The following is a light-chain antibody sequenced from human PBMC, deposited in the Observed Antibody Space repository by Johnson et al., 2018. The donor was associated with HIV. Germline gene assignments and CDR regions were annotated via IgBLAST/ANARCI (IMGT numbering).Light chain of an antibody. J-gene: IGLJ1*01. Sequence: QSVLTQPPSVSAAPGQKVTISCSGSSSNIGNNYVSWYQQLPGTAPKLLIYDNNKRPSGIPDRSSGSKSGTSATLGITGLETGDEADYYCGTWDSGPSAVRGYVFGTGTKVTVL. V-gene: IGLV1-51*01. CDR2: DNN. CDR1: SSNIGNNY. CDR3: GTWDSGPSAVRGYV.